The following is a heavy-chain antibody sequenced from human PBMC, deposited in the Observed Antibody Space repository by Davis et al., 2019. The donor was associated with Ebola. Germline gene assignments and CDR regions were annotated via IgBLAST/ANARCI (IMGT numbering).Heavy chain of an antibody. D-gene: IGHD3-3*01. CDR1: GFTFSTYS. CDR3: AREGRVFGCDY. J-gene: IGHJ4*02. V-gene: IGHV3-21*01. CDR2: ISSDSDYI. Sequence: GGSLRLSCAASGFTFSTYSMSWVRQAPGKGLEWVSSISSDSDYIYYADSAKGRFTISRDNAKNTLYLQMNDLRAEDTAVYYCAREGRVFGCDYWGQGALVTVSS.